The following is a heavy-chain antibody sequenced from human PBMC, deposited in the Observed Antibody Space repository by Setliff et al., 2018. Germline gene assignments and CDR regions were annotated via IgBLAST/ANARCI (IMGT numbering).Heavy chain of an antibody. CDR2: ISSSSSYI. J-gene: IGHJ4*02. V-gene: IGHV3-21*01. Sequence: GGSLRLSCAASGFTFSTYTINWARQAPGKGLEWVSTISSSSSYIYYADSVKGRFTISRDNAKNSLYLQMNSLRAEDTAVYYCASKGVPGTGGQGTLVTVSS. CDR3: ASKGVPGT. CDR1: GFTFSTYT. D-gene: IGHD6-19*01.